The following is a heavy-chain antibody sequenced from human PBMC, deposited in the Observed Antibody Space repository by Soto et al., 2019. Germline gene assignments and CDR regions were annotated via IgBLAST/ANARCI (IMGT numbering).Heavy chain of an antibody. CDR2: INHSGST. J-gene: IGHJ2*01. CDR1: GGSFSGYY. CDR3: VRAPRIAATNKRYCYFDL. D-gene: IGHD6-13*01. V-gene: IGHV4-34*01. Sequence: QVQLQQWGAGLLKPSETLSLTCAVYGGSFSGYYWNWIRQPPGKGLEWIGEINHSGSTNYNPSLKSRVTISVDTSKNQFSLKLSSVTAADTAVYYCVRAPRIAATNKRYCYFDLWGRGTLVTVSS.